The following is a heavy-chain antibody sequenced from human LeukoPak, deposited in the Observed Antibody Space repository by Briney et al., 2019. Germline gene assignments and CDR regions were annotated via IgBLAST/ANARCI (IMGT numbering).Heavy chain of an antibody. CDR2: ISGSGGST. CDR3: AKDQLITMIVVVIPYFGY. V-gene: IGHV3-23*01. Sequence: GGSLRLSCAASGFTFSSYAMSWVRQAPGKGLEWVSAISGSGGSTYYADSVKGRFTISRDNSKNTLYLQMNSLRAEDTAVYYCAKDQLITMIVVVIPYFGYWGQGTLVTVSS. D-gene: IGHD3-22*01. J-gene: IGHJ4*02. CDR1: GFTFSSYA.